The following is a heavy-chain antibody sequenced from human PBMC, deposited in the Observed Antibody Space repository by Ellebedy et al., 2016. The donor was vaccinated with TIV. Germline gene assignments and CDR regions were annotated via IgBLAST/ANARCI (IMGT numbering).Heavy chain of an antibody. V-gene: IGHV3-7*02. CDR3: ARRGD. Sequence: GESLKISCAASGFTLSRYWMSWVRQAPGKGLEWVANIKHDGSDKYYVDSVKGRSTISRDNAKNSLYLQMNSLRAEDTAVYYCARRGDWGQGTLVTVSS. J-gene: IGHJ4*02. CDR2: IKHDGSDK. CDR1: GFTLSRYW. D-gene: IGHD1-26*01.